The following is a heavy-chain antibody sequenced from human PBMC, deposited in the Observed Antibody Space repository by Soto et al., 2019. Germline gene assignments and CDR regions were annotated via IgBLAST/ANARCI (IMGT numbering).Heavy chain of an antibody. CDR1: GYTFANFG. D-gene: IGHD4-17*01. J-gene: IGHJ4*02. V-gene: IGHV1-18*01. Sequence: QVQLVQSGAEVKKPGASVKVSCRTSGYTFANFGISWVRQAPGQGLEWMGWISTYNGETNSAQHFQDRVTMTMDTSVTTAYMELRSLRSDDTAVYYCARGLRVDYWGQGTLVTVSS. CDR3: ARGLRVDY. CDR2: ISTYNGET.